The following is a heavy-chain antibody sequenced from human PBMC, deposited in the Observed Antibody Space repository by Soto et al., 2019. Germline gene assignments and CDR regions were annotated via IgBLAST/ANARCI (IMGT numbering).Heavy chain of an antibody. D-gene: IGHD3-22*01. J-gene: IGHJ4*02. CDR1: GGSISSSNW. Sequence: SETLSLTCAVSGGSISSSNWWSWVRQPPGKGLEWIGEIHHSGTTTYNPSLKGRATISLDTSENQFSLKVRSVTAADTAVYYCARLGRYYQAFDSWGQGTLVTVSS. CDR2: IHHSGTT. CDR3: ARLGRYYQAFDS. V-gene: IGHV4-4*02.